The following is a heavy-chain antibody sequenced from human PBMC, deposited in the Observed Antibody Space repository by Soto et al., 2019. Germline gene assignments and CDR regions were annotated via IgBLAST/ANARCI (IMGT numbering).Heavy chain of an antibody. CDR1: GGSISSSSYY. CDR3: ATYSSSSYYYYMDV. D-gene: IGHD6-6*01. CDR2: IYYSGST. V-gene: IGHV4-39*01. Sequence: SETPLTCTVSGGSISSSSYYWGWIRQPPGKGLEWIGSIYYSGSTYYNPSLKSRVTISVDTPKNQFSLKLSSVTAADTAVYYCATYSSSSYYYYMDVWGKGTTVTVSS. J-gene: IGHJ6*03.